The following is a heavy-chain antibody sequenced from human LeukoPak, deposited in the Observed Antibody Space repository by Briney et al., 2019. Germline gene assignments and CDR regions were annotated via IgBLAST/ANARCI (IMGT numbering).Heavy chain of an antibody. CDR2: IIPIFGTA. Sequence: GSSVKVSCKASGGTFSSYAISWVRQAPGQGLEWMGGIIPIFGTANYAQKSQGRVTITADESTSTAYMELSSLRSEDTAVYYCASQDGRDGYNFFDYWGQGTLVTVSS. CDR1: GGTFSSYA. V-gene: IGHV1-69*01. D-gene: IGHD5-24*01. J-gene: IGHJ4*02. CDR3: ASQDGRDGYNFFDY.